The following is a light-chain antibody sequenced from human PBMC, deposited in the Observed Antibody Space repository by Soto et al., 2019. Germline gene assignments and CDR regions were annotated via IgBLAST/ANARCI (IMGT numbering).Light chain of an antibody. V-gene: IGLV1-44*01. CDR2: GNN. CDR1: SSNIRSNT. J-gene: IGLJ2*01. Sequence: QSVLTQPPSASGTPGQRVTISCSGSSSNIRSNTVNWYQQLPGTAPKLLIYGNNHRPSGVPDRFSGSKSGTSASLAISGLQSEDEADYYCAAWDDSLNGVLFGGGTKLTVL. CDR3: AAWDDSLNGVL.